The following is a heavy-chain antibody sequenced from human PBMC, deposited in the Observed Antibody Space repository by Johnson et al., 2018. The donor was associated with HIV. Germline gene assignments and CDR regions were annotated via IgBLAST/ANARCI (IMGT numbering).Heavy chain of an antibody. V-gene: IGHV3-30-3*02. CDR2: ISSDGSNK. CDR1: GFTFSSYA. CDR3: AKPPSMGADAFDI. J-gene: IGHJ3*02. Sequence: QVQLVESGGGVVQPGRSLRLSCAASGFTFSSYAMHWVRQAPGKGLEWVAVISSDGSNKYYADSVKGRFTISRDNAKNSLYLQMNSLKTEDTGVYYCAKPPSMGADAFDIWGQGTMVTVSS. D-gene: IGHD3-16*01.